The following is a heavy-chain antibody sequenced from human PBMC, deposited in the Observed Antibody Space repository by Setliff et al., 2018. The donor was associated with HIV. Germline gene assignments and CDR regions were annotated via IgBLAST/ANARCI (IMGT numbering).Heavy chain of an antibody. D-gene: IGHD2-2*01. CDR1: GGSVGSSSYY. CDR3: ARDDSIVLVPAIMRGDGFDF. V-gene: IGHV4-39*07. J-gene: IGHJ3*01. CDR2: IYYTGNT. Sequence: SETLSLTCTVSGGSVGSSSYYWAWIRQPPGKGLEWIGSIYYTGNTKYNPSLESRVPFSIDTSENQFSLRLASVTAADTAIYYCARDDSIVLVPAIMRGDGFDFWGQGRMVTVSS.